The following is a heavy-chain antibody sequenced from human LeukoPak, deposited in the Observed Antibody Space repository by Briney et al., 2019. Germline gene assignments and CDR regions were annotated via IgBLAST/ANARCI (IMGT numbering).Heavy chain of an antibody. CDR3: ARGLRIVGATPWFDP. Sequence: SETLSLTCTVSGGSTSSYYWSWIRQPPGKGLEWIGYIYYSGSTNYNPSLKSRVTISVDTSKNQFSLKLSSVTAADTAVYYCARGLRIVGATPWFDPWGQGTLVTVSS. D-gene: IGHD1-26*01. V-gene: IGHV4-59*01. CDR2: IYYSGST. CDR1: GGSTSSYY. J-gene: IGHJ5*02.